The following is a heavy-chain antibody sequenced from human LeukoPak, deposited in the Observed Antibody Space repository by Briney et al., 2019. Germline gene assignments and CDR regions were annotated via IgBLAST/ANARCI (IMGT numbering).Heavy chain of an antibody. V-gene: IGHV5-51*01. J-gene: IGHJ5*02. CDR2: IYPGDSDT. D-gene: IGHD5-24*01. Sequence: GESLKISCNGSGYXFTSYWICWVRQMPGKGLEWMGIIYPGDSDTRYSPSFQGQVTISADKSISTAYLQWSSLKASDTAMYYCARLHNNWFDPWGQGTLVTVSS. CDR1: GYXFTSYW. CDR3: ARLHNNWFDP.